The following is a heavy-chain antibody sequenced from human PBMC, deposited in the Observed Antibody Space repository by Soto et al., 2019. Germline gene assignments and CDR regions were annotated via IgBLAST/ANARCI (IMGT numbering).Heavy chain of an antibody. D-gene: IGHD5-12*01. J-gene: IGHJ4*02. CDR3: AKDLGGGLRGYSGYD. CDR1: GFTFSSYA. CDR2: ISGSGGST. Sequence: GSLRLSCAASGFTFSSYAMSWVRQAPGKGLEWVSAISGSGGSTYYADSVKGRFTISRDNSKNTLYLQMNSLRAEDTAVYYCAKDLGGGLRGYSGYDWGQGTLVTVSS. V-gene: IGHV3-23*01.